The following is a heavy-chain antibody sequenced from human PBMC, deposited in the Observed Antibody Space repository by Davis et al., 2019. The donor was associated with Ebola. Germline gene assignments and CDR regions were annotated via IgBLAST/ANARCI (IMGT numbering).Heavy chain of an antibody. D-gene: IGHD3-10*01. CDR3: ARDQAIIASGDDAFDV. J-gene: IGHJ3*01. V-gene: IGHV7-4-1*02. Sequence: AASVKVSCKASGYPFSSHTMNWVRQAPGQGLQWLGYINTNTGIPTYAQGFTGRFVFSLDTSVGTAYLQIISLKAEDTAIYYCARDQAIIASGDDAFDVWGQGTLVTVAS. CDR2: INTNTGIP. CDR1: GYPFSSHT.